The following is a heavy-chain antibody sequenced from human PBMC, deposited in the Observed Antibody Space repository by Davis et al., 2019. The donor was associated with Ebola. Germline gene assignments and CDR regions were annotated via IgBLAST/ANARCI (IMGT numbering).Heavy chain of an antibody. V-gene: IGHV1-18*04. J-gene: IGHJ6*02. CDR2: ISAYNGNT. Sequence: ASVKVSCKASGYTFTSYGISWVRQAPGQGLEWMGWISAYNGNTNYAQKFQGRVTMTRDTSTSTVYMELSSLRSEDTAVYYCARDPLYCSSTSCYYGMDVWGQGTTVTVSS. CDR1: GYTFTSYG. CDR3: ARDPLYCSSTSCYYGMDV. D-gene: IGHD2-2*01.